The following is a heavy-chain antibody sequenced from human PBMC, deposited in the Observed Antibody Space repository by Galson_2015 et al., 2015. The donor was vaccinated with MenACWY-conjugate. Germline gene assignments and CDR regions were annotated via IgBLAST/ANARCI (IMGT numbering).Heavy chain of an antibody. CDR3: ARVNHYDSIAYYSDY. Sequence: TLSLTCSVSGGSINSGGYHWTWIRQHPEKGLEWIGYIYYSGTTSYNPALKSRITISVDTSKNQFSPSLSSVTAADTAVYYCARVNHYDSIAYYSDYWGQGTLVTVSS. CDR2: IYYSGTT. CDR1: GGSINSGGYH. D-gene: IGHD3-22*01. J-gene: IGHJ4*02. V-gene: IGHV4-31*03.